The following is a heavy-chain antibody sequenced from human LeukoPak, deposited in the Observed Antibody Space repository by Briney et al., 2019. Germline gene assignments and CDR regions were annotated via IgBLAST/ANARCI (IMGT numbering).Heavy chain of an antibody. Sequence: ASVKVSCKASGYTFTSYDINWVRQATGQGLEWMGWMNPNSGNTGYAQKFQGRVTMTRNTSISTAYMELSRLRSDDTAVYYCARDRGLLPLYYFDYWGQGTLVTVSS. D-gene: IGHD3-22*01. V-gene: IGHV1-8*01. J-gene: IGHJ4*02. CDR2: MNPNSGNT. CDR1: GYTFTSYD. CDR3: ARDRGLLPLYYFDY.